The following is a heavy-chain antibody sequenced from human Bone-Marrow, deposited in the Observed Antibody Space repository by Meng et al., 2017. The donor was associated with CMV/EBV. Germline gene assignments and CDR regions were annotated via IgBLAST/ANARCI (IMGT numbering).Heavy chain of an antibody. D-gene: IGHD6-6*01. CDR3: AKSSSRDPYYYYGMDV. CDR1: GFTFDDYA. V-gene: IGHV3-9*01. Sequence: SLKISCAASGFTFDDYAMHWVRQAPGKGLEWVSGISWNSGSIGYADSVKGRFTISRDNAKNSLYLQMNSLRAEDTAVYYCAKSSSRDPYYYYGMDVWGQGTTVTVPS. J-gene: IGHJ6*02. CDR2: ISWNSGSI.